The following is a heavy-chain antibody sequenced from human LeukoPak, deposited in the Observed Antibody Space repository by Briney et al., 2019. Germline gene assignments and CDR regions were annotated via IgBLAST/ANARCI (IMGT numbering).Heavy chain of an antibody. D-gene: IGHD6-6*01. V-gene: IGHV7-4-1*02. J-gene: IGHJ4*02. CDR3: ASWGLVDPYYFDY. CDR2: INTNTGNP. Sequence: ASVKVSCKASGYTFTSYAMNWVRQAPGQGLEWMGWINTNTGNPTYAQGFTGRFVFSLDTSVSTAYLQISSLRAEDTAVYYCASWGLVDPYYFDYWGQGTLVTVSS. CDR1: GYTFTSYA.